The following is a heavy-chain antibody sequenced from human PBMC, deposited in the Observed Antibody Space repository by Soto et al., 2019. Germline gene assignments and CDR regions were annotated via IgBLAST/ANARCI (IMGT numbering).Heavy chain of an antibody. J-gene: IGHJ5*02. CDR2: IYHTGNA. CDR1: GDSISNSRFY. Sequence: SETLSLTCSVSGDSISNSRFYWAWIRQPPGEGLEWIGSIYHTGNAYYNPSLKSRVTISVDTSKNQFSLKLTSVTAADAALYCCARDFFDSSDYTTNWFDPWGQGTLVTVSS. CDR3: ARDFFDSSDYTTNWFDP. V-gene: IGHV4-39*01. D-gene: IGHD3-22*01.